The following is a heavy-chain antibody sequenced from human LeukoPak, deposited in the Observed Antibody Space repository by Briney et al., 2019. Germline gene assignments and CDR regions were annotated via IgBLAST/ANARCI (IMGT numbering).Heavy chain of an antibody. J-gene: IGHJ4*02. CDR1: GFTVSSNY. V-gene: IGHV3-66*01. Sequence: GGSLGLSCAASGFTVSSNYMSWVRQAPGKGLEWVSVIYSGGSTYYADSVKGRFTISRDDSKNTLYLQMNSLKTEDTAVYYCTTDQDIAAAVTFDYWGQGTLVTVSS. D-gene: IGHD6-13*01. CDR2: IYSGGST. CDR3: TTDQDIAAAVTFDY.